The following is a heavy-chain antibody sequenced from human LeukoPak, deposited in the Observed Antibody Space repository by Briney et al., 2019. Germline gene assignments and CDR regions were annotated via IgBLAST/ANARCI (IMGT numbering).Heavy chain of an antibody. Sequence: GGSLRLSCAASGFTFSSYSMNWVRQAPGKGLEWVSSISSSSSYIYYADSVKGRFTISRDNAKNSLYLQMNSLRAEDTAVYYCARDGIAVAGFPFDNWGQGILVTVSS. D-gene: IGHD6-19*01. CDR1: GFTFSSYS. V-gene: IGHV3-21*01. CDR2: ISSSSSYI. CDR3: ARDGIAVAGFPFDN. J-gene: IGHJ4*02.